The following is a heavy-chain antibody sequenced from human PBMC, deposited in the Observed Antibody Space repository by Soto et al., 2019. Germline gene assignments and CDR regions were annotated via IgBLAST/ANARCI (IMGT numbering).Heavy chain of an antibody. Sequence: QVQLVQSGAEVKKPGSSVKISCKASGGTFRTNAFSWVRQSPGQGLEWMGGIIPIFPTPDYAQKFQGRVTITADESTTTTYMELSSLRSEDTATYYCARDKDRQQLGGNYYYIMDVWGQGTTVTVSS. V-gene: IGHV1-69*12. CDR3: ARDKDRQQLGGNYYYIMDV. D-gene: IGHD3-3*02. CDR2: IIPIFPTP. J-gene: IGHJ6*02. CDR1: GGTFRTNA.